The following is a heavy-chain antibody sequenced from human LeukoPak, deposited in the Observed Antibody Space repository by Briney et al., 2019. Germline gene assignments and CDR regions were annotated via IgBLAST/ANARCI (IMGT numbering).Heavy chain of an antibody. CDR1: GFTFSNYW. J-gene: IGHJ4*02. V-gene: IGHV3-23*01. D-gene: IGHD2/OR15-2a*01. Sequence: PGGSLRVSCAASGFTFSNYWMSWVRQAPEKGLEWVSGISGSGSSTYYADSVKGRFTISRDNSENTLSLQMNSLRADDTAIYYCAKSCNSGNCYYNYWGQGTLVTVSS. CDR2: ISGSGSST. CDR3: AKSCNSGNCYYNY.